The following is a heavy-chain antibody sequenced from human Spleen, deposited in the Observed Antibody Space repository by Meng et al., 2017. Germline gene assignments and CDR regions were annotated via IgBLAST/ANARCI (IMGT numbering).Heavy chain of an antibody. D-gene: IGHD6-6*01. J-gene: IGHJ4*02. CDR3: ARQDAAARPEQYFDS. CDR2: MYYGGST. CDR1: GVSIRSYY. V-gene: IGHV4-59*01. Sequence: GSLRLSCSVSGVSIRSYYWNWIRQAPGKELEWIGYMYYGGSTSYNPSLKSRVSNSLDPSEIQFSMKLTSVTAADTAVYYCARQDAAARPEQYFDSWGQGTLVTVSS.